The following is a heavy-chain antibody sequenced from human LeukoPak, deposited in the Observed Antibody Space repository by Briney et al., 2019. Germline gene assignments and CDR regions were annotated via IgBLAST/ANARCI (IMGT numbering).Heavy chain of an antibody. CDR3: ARRLLWFGEECDAFDI. V-gene: IGHV5-51*01. D-gene: IGHD3-10*01. CDR1: GYSFTSYW. Sequence: GESLKISCKGSGYSFTSYWIGWVRQMPGKGLEWMGIIYPGDSDTRYTPSFQGQVTISADKSISTAYLQWSSLKASDTAMYYCARRLLWFGEECDAFDIWGQGTMVTVS. CDR2: IYPGDSDT. J-gene: IGHJ3*02.